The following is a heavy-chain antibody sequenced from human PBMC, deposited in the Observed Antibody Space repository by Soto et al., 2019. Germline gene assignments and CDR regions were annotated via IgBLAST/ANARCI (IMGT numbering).Heavy chain of an antibody. CDR3: ARVRLIMTTDHYFYGMDV. J-gene: IGHJ6*02. V-gene: IGHV4-34*01. D-gene: IGHD4-4*01. CDR1: GGSFSGHF. Sequence: QVRLQQWGARLLKPSETLSLTCAVYGGSFSGHFWAWIRQPPGKGLEWIGEIDHSGSTNYNPSLRGQITISVDTSKNQISLKLSSVTAADTGIYFCARVRLIMTTDHYFYGMDVWGQGTTVAVSS. CDR2: IDHSGST.